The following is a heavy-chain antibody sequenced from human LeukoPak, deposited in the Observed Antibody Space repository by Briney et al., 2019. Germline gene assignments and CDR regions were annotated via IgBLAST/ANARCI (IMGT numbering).Heavy chain of an antibody. V-gene: IGHV3-7*01. Sequence: PGGSLRLSCAASGFTLSSHWMSWVRQAPGRGREGVANINQDGSAKYYVGSVKGRFTISRDNAKNSMYLQMNSLRSEDTAVYYGAGWELGESAHQLDYWGQGTMFTVSS. CDR3: AGWELGESAHQLDY. CDR1: GFTLSSHW. J-gene: IGHJ4*02. D-gene: IGHD1-26*01. CDR2: INQDGSAK.